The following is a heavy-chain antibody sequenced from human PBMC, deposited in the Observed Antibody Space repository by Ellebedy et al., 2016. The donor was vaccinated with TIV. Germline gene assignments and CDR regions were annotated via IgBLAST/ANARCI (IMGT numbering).Heavy chain of an antibody. CDR3: ARTKSGTGGF. V-gene: IGHV6-1*01. CDR2: TYYRSKWYS. CDR1: GDSVSRHSAV. D-gene: IGHD3-10*01. Sequence: SQTLSLTXAISGDSVSRHSAVWNWIRQSPSRGLEWLGRTYYRSKWYSDYAVSVRSRLTVIPDTSTNQFSLQLSSVTPEDTAMYYCARTKSGTGGFWGQGTLVTVSS. J-gene: IGHJ4*02.